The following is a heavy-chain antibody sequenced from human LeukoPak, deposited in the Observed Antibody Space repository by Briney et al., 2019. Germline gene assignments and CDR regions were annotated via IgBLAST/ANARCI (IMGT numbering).Heavy chain of an antibody. V-gene: IGHV4-30-2*01. CDR3: ARGARYFDWSFDY. D-gene: IGHD3-9*01. J-gene: IGHJ4*02. CDR1: GGSISSGGYS. Sequence: SETLSLICAVSGGSISSGGYSWSWIRQPPGKGLEWIGYIYHSGSTYYNPSLRSRVTISVDRSKNQFSLKLSSVTAADTAVYYCARGARYFDWSFDYWGQGTLVTVSS. CDR2: IYHSGST.